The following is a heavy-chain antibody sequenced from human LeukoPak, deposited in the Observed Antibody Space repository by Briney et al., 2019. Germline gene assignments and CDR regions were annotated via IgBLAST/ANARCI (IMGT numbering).Heavy chain of an antibody. CDR3: ARDSGELYSSGWYNFDY. CDR1: GGSISSYY. J-gene: IGHJ4*02. D-gene: IGHD6-19*01. Sequence: SETLSLTCTVSGGSISSYYWSWIRQPPGKGLEWIGYIYYSGSTNHNPSLKSRVTISVDTSKNQFSLKLSSVTAADTAVYYCARDSGELYSSGWYNFDYWGQGTLVTVSS. CDR2: IYYSGST. V-gene: IGHV4-59*01.